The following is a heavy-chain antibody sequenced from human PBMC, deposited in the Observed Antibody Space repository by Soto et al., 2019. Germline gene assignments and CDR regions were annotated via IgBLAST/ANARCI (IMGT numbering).Heavy chain of an antibody. J-gene: IGHJ6*02. CDR2: IIPIFDTS. CDR3: ASGTITALYSSPMDV. D-gene: IGHD2-15*01. V-gene: IGHV1-69*01. CDR1: GGAFNSLS. Sequence: QVQLVQSGTEVKKPGSSVKVSCKASGGAFNSLSISWVRQAPGQGLEWMGGIIPIFDTSYYTQNFQGRISITADESTSTAYMELSSLRSEDTAVYYCASGTITALYSSPMDVWGQGTTVTVSS.